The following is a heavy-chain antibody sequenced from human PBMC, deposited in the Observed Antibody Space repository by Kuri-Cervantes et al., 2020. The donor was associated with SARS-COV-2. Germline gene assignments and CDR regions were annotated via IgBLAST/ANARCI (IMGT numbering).Heavy chain of an antibody. V-gene: IGHV4-39*01. Sequence: SETLSLTCSVSGSSISSSGHYWGWVRQPPGKGLEWIGSIYFSGSTYYTPSLKSRVTISVDTPKNQFSLKLTSVTATDTAVYYCGRQASDWHIDYWGQGTLVTVSS. CDR2: IYFSGST. CDR3: GRQASDWHIDY. J-gene: IGHJ4*02. CDR1: GSSISSSGHY. D-gene: IGHD3-9*01.